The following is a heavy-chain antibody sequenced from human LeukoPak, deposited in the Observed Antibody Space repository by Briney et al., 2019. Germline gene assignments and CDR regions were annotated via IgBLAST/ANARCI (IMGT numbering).Heavy chain of an antibody. CDR1: GFTFSSYA. Sequence: GGSLRLSCAASGFTFSSYAMHWVRQAPGKGLEWVAVISYDGSNKYYADSVKGRFTISRDNSKNTLYLQMNSLRAEDTAVYYCAKQLDRPPLGYFDYWGQGTLVTVSS. J-gene: IGHJ4*02. V-gene: IGHV3-30-3*02. CDR2: ISYDGSNK. CDR3: AKQLDRPPLGYFDY. D-gene: IGHD3/OR15-3a*01.